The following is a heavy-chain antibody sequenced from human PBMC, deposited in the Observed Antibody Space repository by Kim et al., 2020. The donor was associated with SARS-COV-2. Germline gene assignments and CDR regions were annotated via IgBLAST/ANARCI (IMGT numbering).Heavy chain of an antibody. J-gene: IGHJ4*02. D-gene: IGHD3-3*01. CDR2: IYTSGST. V-gene: IGHV4-61*02. Sequence: SETLSLTCTVSGGSISSGSYYWSWIRQPAGKGLEWIGRIYTSGSTNYNPSLKSRVTISVDTSKNQFSLKLSSVTAADTAVYYCAREGITIFGVGIVYYFDYWGQGTLVTVSS. CDR3: AREGITIFGVGIVYYFDY. CDR1: GGSISSGSYY.